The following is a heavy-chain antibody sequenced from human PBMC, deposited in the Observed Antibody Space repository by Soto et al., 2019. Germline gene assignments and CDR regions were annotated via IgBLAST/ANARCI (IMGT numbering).Heavy chain of an antibody. CDR1: GGSISGYY. D-gene: IGHD2-21*02. J-gene: IGHJ6*02. CDR2: MYNTGST. Sequence: SETLSLTCTVSGGSISGYYWSWIRQPPGQGLEWIGYMYNTGSTVYNPSFKSRVTISVDTSKNQFSLKLNSVTAADTAVYYCARDLWGYCGTDCYPLDVWGQGTTVT. V-gene: IGHV4-59*01. CDR3: ARDLWGYCGTDCYPLDV.